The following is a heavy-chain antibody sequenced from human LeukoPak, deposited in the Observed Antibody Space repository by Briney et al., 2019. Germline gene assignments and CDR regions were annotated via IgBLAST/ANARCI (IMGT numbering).Heavy chain of an antibody. CDR1: GGSISSGDYY. Sequence: SQTLSLTCTVSGGSISSGDYYWSWIPQPPGKGLEWIGYIYYSGSTYYNPSLKSRVAIAVDTSKNQFSLKLSSVTAADTAVYYCARTLRRGYYFDYWGQGTLVTVSS. CDR3: ARTLRRGYYFDY. J-gene: IGHJ4*02. V-gene: IGHV4-30-4*01. D-gene: IGHD3-10*01. CDR2: IYYSGST.